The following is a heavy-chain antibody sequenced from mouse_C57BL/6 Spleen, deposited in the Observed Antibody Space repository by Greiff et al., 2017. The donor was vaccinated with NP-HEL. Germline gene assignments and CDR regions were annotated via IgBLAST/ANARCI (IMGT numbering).Heavy chain of an antibody. V-gene: IGHV1-5*01. Sequence: VQLKQSGTVLARPGASVKMSCKTSGYTFTSYWMHWVKQRPGQGLEWIGAIYPGNSDTSYNQKFKGKAKLTAVTSASTAYMELSSLTNEDSAVYYCTRLTTVVAHWYFDVWGTGTTVTVSS. CDR2: IYPGNSDT. CDR1: GYTFTSYW. J-gene: IGHJ1*03. D-gene: IGHD1-1*01. CDR3: TRLTTVVAHWYFDV.